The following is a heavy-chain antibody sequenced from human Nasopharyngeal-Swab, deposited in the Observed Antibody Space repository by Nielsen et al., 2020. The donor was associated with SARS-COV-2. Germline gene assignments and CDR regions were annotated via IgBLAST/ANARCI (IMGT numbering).Heavy chain of an antibody. V-gene: IGHV5-51*01. D-gene: IGHD3-16*01. CDR2: IYPDDSDT. Sequence: GESLKISCKGSGYGFSTYWIGWVRQMPGKGLEWMGIIYPDDSDTTYSPSFQGQVTISTDKSISTAYLQWSSLKASDTAMYYCARLGDLFEVYWGQGTLVTVSS. J-gene: IGHJ4*02. CDR1: GYGFSTYW. CDR3: ARLGDLFEVY.